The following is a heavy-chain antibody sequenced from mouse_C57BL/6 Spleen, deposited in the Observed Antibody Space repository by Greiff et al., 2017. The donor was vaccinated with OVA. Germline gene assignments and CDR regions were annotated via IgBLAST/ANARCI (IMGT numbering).Heavy chain of an antibody. J-gene: IGHJ1*03. CDR2: INPSSGYT. Sequence: QVQLKQSGAELAKPGASVKLSCKASGYTFTSYWMHWVKQRPGQGLEWIGYINPSSGYTKYNQKFKDKATLTADKSSSTAYMQLSSLTYEDSAVYYCARDEITTDWYFDVWGTGTTVTVSS. V-gene: IGHV1-7*01. CDR3: ARDEITTDWYFDV. CDR1: GYTFTSYW. D-gene: IGHD1-1*01.